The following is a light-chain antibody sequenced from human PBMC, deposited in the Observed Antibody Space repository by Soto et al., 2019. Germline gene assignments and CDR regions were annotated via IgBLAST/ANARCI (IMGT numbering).Light chain of an antibody. Sequence: EVVLTQSPVTLSLSPGERATLSCRASQSVTSNYLAWYQQKPGQAPRLLIYGASSRATGIPDRFSGSGSGTDFTLTISRPEPEDFAVYYCQQYGSSPGLFTFGPGTKVDIK. J-gene: IGKJ3*01. V-gene: IGKV3-20*01. CDR3: QQYGSSPGLFT. CDR2: GAS. CDR1: QSVTSNY.